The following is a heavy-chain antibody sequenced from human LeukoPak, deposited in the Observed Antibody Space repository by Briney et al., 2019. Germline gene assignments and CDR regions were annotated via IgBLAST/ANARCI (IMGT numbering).Heavy chain of an antibody. J-gene: IGHJ4*02. V-gene: IGHV3-33*08. CDR2: IWYDGSIQ. Sequence: GGSLRLSCAVSGFTFNIYDMNWVRQAPGKGLEWVAAIWYDGSIQYYADSVKGRFTISRDNSKNTLYLQMDSLRAEDTAVYYCARAGYCSGGSCYGSDYWGQGTLVSVSS. CDR3: ARAGYCSGGSCYGSDY. CDR1: GFTFNIYD. D-gene: IGHD2-15*01.